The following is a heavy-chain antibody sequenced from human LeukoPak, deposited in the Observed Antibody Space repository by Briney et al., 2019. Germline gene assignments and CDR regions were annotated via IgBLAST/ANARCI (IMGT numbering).Heavy chain of an antibody. D-gene: IGHD3-3*01. CDR2: INPNSGGT. CDR1: GYTFTGYY. Sequence: ASVKVSCKASGYTFTGYYMHWVRQAPGQGLEWMGWINPNSGGTNYAQKFQGRVTMTRDTSTSTVYMELSSLRSEDTAVYYCARVGFLEWSDYWGQGTLVTVSS. CDR3: ARVGFLEWSDY. V-gene: IGHV1-2*02. J-gene: IGHJ4*02.